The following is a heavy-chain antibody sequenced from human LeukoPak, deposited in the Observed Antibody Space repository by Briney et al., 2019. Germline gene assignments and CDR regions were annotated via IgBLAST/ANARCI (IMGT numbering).Heavy chain of an antibody. D-gene: IGHD5-24*01. J-gene: IGHJ4*02. Sequence: GGSLRLSCAASGFTVGSNYMSWVRQAPGKGLEWVSVFYKGGSTYYADSVQGRFTISRDNSKNTVYLQMNSLRAEDTALYYCARGDGYNFWDDWGQGTLVTVSS. CDR2: FYKGGST. V-gene: IGHV3-53*01. CDR1: GFTVGSNY. CDR3: ARGDGYNFWDD.